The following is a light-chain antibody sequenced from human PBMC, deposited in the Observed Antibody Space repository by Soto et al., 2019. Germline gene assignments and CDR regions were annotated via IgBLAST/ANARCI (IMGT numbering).Light chain of an antibody. CDR2: KAS. CDR3: QHYNLYSEA. Sequence: DIQMTQSPSTLSGSVGDRVTITCRASQTISSWLAWYQRKPGKAPKLLIYKASTLKSGVPSRFSGSGSGTEFTLTISSLQPDDFATYYCQHYNLYSEAFGQGT. J-gene: IGKJ1*01. CDR1: QTISSW. V-gene: IGKV1-5*03.